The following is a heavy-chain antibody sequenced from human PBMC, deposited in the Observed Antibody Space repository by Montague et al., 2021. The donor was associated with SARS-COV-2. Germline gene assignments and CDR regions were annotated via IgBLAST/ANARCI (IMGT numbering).Heavy chain of an antibody. V-gene: IGHV4-39*07. D-gene: IGHD1-1*01. CDR2: IYYGGTT. J-gene: IGHJ1*01. Sequence: SETLSLTCTVSGCSISVSSYYWVWIRQPPGKGLEWIGSIYYGGTTDCNPSLKSRVTISVDTSNNQFSLKLTSLTAADTAVYSCASSPLRTSGANWYDKYFQHWGQGTRVTVSS. CDR1: GCSISVSSYY. CDR3: ASSPLRTSGANWYDKYFQH.